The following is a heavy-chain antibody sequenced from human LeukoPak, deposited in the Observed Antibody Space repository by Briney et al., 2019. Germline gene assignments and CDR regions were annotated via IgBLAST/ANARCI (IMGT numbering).Heavy chain of an antibody. CDR3: ARAPSGSSRDY. Sequence: PSETLSLTCAVSGGSISSGGYSWSWIRQPPGKGLEWIGYIYHSGSTNYNPSLKSRVTISVDTSKNQFSLKLSSVTAADTAVYYCARAPSGSSRDYWGQGTLVTVSS. CDR2: IYHSGST. D-gene: IGHD1-26*01. CDR1: GGSISSGGYS. J-gene: IGHJ4*02. V-gene: IGHV4-30-2*01.